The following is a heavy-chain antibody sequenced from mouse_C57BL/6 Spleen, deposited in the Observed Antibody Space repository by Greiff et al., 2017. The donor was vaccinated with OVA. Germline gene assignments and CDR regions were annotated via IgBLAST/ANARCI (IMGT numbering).Heavy chain of an antibody. CDR3: ARPSSGYWYFDV. V-gene: IGHV5-9*01. CDR2: ISGGGGNT. D-gene: IGHD3-2*02. CDR1: GFTFSSYT. J-gene: IGHJ1*03. Sequence: EVQRVESGGGLVKPGGSLKLSCAASGFTFSSYTMSWVRQTPEKRLEWVATISGGGGNTYYPDSVKGRFTISRDNAKNTLYLQMSRRRSEDTALYDCARPSSGYWYFDVWGTGTTVTVSS.